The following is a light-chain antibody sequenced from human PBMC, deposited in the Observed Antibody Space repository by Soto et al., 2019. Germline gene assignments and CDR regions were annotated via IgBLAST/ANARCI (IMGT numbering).Light chain of an antibody. Sequence: DIRMTQSPSSLSASVGDRVTISCRASQSIVTYVNWYQQIPGKAPKLLIYDASTLHTGVPSRFSSSGAGTDFTFTLGSLQPEACATYYCQHSFSPPVTVGPGTTVDIK. CDR1: QSIVTY. CDR3: QHSFSPPVT. CDR2: DAS. V-gene: IGKV1-39*01. J-gene: IGKJ3*01.